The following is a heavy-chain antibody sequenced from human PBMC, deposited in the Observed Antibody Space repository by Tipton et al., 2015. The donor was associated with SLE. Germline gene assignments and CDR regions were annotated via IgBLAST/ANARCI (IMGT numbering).Heavy chain of an antibody. CDR3: ARGRKPAYYYDSSGCFDY. V-gene: IGHV3-30*04. J-gene: IGHJ4*02. Sequence: SLRLSCAASGFIFSDYAMHWVRQAPGKGLEWVAVISFDESNKEYTDSVKGRFTISRDNSKNTLYLQMNSLRAEDTAVYYCARGRKPAYYYDSSGCFDYWGQGTLVTVSS. D-gene: IGHD3-22*01. CDR1: GFIFSDYA. CDR2: ISFDESNK.